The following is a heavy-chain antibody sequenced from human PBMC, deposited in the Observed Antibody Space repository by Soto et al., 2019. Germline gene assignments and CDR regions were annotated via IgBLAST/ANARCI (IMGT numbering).Heavy chain of an antibody. CDR2: IIPIFGTA. V-gene: IGHV1-69*13. CDR1: GGTFSSYA. J-gene: IGHJ5*02. CDR3: ARVHNWNYAHWFDP. Sequence: ASVKVSCKASGGTFSSYAISWVRQAPGQGLEWMGGIIPIFGTANYAQKFQGRVTITADESTSTAYMELSSLRSEDTAVYYCARVHNWNYAHWFDPWGQGTLVTVSS. D-gene: IGHD1-7*01.